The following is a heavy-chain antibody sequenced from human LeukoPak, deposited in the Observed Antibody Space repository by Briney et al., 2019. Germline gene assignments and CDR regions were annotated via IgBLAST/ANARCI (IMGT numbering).Heavy chain of an antibody. CDR3: TRSKGYCSSTTCANFDC. J-gene: IGHJ4*02. CDR2: INGDSSTT. D-gene: IGHD2-2*01. V-gene: IGHV3-23*01. Sequence: GGSLRLPCAASGFTFNNYAMSWVRQAPGKGLEWVSAINGDSSTTYYTDSVKGRFSISRDNSKNTLYLQMNSLRAEDTAIYYCTRSKGYCSSTTCANFDCWGQGTLVTVSS. CDR1: GFTFNNYA.